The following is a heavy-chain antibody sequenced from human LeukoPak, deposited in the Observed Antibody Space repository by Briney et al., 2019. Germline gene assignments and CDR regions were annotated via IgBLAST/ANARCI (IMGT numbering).Heavy chain of an antibody. CDR3: PREKMADSSKDY. CDR2: IYTSGST. Sequence: SETLSLTCTVSGGSISSGSYYWSWIRQPAGKGLEWIGRIYTSGSTNYNPSLKSRVTISVDTSKNQFSLKLSSVTAADTAVYYCPREKMADSSKDYWGQGTLVTVSS. V-gene: IGHV4-61*02. D-gene: IGHD3-22*01. CDR1: GGSISSGSYY. J-gene: IGHJ4*02.